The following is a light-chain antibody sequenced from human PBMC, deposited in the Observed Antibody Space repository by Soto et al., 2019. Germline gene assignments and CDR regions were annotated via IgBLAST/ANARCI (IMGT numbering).Light chain of an antibody. CDR1: QSISIN. Sequence: DIVMTQSPATLSVSPGERVTLSCRASQSISINLAWYQQKPGQAPRLLIYGASTRATGIPARFSGSGSGTEFPLTISSLQSEDFAVYYCQQFNNWPPWTFGPGTKVVIK. CDR3: QQFNNWPPWT. J-gene: IGKJ1*01. CDR2: GAS. V-gene: IGKV3-15*01.